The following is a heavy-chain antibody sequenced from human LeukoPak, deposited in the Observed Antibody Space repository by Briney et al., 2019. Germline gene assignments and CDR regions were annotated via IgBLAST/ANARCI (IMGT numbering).Heavy chain of an antibody. CDR3: AKDGGPYSSSSGKAKYYYGMDV. Sequence: PGRSLRLSCAASGFTFSSYGMHWVRQAPGKGLEWVAVISYDGSNKYYADSVKGRFTISRDNSKNTLYLQMNSLRAEDTAVYYCAKDGGPYSSSSGKAKYYYGMDVWGQGTTVTASS. V-gene: IGHV3-30*18. CDR2: ISYDGSNK. D-gene: IGHD6-13*01. CDR1: GFTFSSYG. J-gene: IGHJ6*02.